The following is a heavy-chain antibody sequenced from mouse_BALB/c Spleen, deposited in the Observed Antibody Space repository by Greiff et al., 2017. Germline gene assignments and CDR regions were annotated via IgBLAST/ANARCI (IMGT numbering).Heavy chain of an antibody. CDR2: ISSGGST. Sequence: DVKLVESGGGLVKPGGSLKLSCAASGFTFSSYAMSWVRQTPEKRLEWVASISSGGSTYYPDSVKGRFTISRDNARNILYLQMSSLRSEDTAMYYCARPSMINYFDYWGQGTTLTVSS. CDR3: ARPSMINYFDY. CDR1: GFTFSSYA. J-gene: IGHJ2*01. D-gene: IGHD2-4*01. V-gene: IGHV5-6-5*01.